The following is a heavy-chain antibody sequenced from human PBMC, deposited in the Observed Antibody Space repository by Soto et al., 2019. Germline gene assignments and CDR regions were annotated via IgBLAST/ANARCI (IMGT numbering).Heavy chain of an antibody. D-gene: IGHD6-19*01. CDR2: ISYDGSNK. Sequence: LRLSCAASGFTFSSYGMHWVRQAPGKGLEWVAVISYDGSNKYYADSVKGRFTISRDNSKNTLYLQMNSLRAEDTAVYYCAKDFRAHGFIAGAPGYFDYWGQGTLVTVSS. V-gene: IGHV3-30*18. J-gene: IGHJ4*02. CDR3: AKDFRAHGFIAGAPGYFDY. CDR1: GFTFSSYG.